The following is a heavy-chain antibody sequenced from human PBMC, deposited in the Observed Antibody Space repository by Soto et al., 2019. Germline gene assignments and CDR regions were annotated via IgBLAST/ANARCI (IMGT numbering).Heavy chain of an antibody. CDR1: GGSFSGYY. D-gene: IGHD2-15*01. CDR2: INHSGST. J-gene: IGHJ4*02. V-gene: IGHV4-34*01. Sequence: PSETLSLTCAVYGGSFSGYYWSWIRQPPGKGLEWIGEINHSGSTNYNPSLKSRVTISVDTSKNQFSLKLSSVTAADTAVYYCARVPRVVVVAASYFDYWGQGTLVTVSS. CDR3: ARVPRVVVVAASYFDY.